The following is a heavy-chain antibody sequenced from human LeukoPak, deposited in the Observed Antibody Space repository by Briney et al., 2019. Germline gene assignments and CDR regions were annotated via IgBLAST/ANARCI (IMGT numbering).Heavy chain of an antibody. CDR3: ARGLYSLYGMDV. V-gene: IGHV1-2*02. CDR1: GYTFTGYY. Sequence: ASVKVSCKASGYTFTGYYMHWVRQAPGQGLEWMGWINPNSGGTNYAQKFQGRVTMTRHTSISTAYMELSRLRSDDTAVYYCARGLYSLYGMDVWGQGTTVTVSS. D-gene: IGHD6-13*01. J-gene: IGHJ6*02. CDR2: INPNSGGT.